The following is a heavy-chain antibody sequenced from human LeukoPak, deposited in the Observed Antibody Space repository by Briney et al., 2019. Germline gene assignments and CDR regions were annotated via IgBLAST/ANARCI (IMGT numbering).Heavy chain of an antibody. CDR2: ISSSSSYI. J-gene: IGHJ4*02. V-gene: IGHV3-21*01. CDR3: ARSRNGSFDY. Sequence: GGSLRLSCAASGFTFSSYSMNWVRQAPGKGLEWVSSISSSSSYIYYADSAKGRFTISRDNAKNSLYLQMNSLRADDTALYYCARSRNGSFDYWGQGTLVTVSS. CDR1: GFTFSSYS. D-gene: IGHD6-25*01.